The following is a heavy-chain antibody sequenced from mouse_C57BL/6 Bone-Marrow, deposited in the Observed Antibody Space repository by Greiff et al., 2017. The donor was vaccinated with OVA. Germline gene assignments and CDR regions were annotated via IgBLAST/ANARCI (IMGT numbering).Heavy chain of an antibody. V-gene: IGHV1-26*01. D-gene: IGHD1-1*01. CDR1: GYTFTDYY. J-gene: IGHJ2*01. CDR3: ARTITTVVAPYFDY. Sequence: EVQLQQSGPELVKPGASVKISCKASGYTFTDYYMNWVKQSHGKSLEWIRDINPNNGGTSYNQKFKGKATLTVDKSSSTAYMELRSLTSEDSAVYYCARTITTVVAPYFDYWGQGTTLTVSS. CDR2: INPNNGGT.